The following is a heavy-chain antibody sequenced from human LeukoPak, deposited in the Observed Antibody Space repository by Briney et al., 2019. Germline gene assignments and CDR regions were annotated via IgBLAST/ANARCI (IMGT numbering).Heavy chain of an antibody. D-gene: IGHD6-19*01. CDR3: ARGFPPGSGSRGSHAFDV. J-gene: IGHJ3*01. CDR2: IHYGGST. V-gene: IGHV4-34*01. Sequence: NPSETLSLTCAVSEMSFSAYYWNWIRQSPGKGLEWIGEIHYGGSTKYTPSLEGRGTILIDTSKNQFSLKLTSVTAADTAVYYCARGFPPGSGSRGSHAFDVWGQGTMVTVSS. CDR1: EMSFSAYY.